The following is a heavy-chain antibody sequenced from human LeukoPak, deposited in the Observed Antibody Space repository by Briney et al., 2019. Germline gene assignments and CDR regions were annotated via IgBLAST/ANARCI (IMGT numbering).Heavy chain of an antibody. Sequence: GKSLRLSCVASGFTFSGFGMHWVRQASGKGLEWVAVISYNARHEYYRDSVKGRFSISRDNSKNTLYLQMNSLRAEDTAVYYCARAQIQLWDDYFDYWGQGTLVTVSS. CDR2: ISYNARHE. CDR1: GFTFSGFG. V-gene: IGHV3-30*03. CDR3: ARAQIQLWDDYFDY. J-gene: IGHJ4*02. D-gene: IGHD5-18*01.